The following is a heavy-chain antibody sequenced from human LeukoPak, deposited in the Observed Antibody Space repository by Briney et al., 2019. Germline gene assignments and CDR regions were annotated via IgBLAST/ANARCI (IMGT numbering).Heavy chain of an antibody. V-gene: IGHV1-69*05. J-gene: IGHJ4*02. CDR2: IIPIFGTA. CDR1: GGTFSSYA. CDR3: ARGPDYDSSGLDY. D-gene: IGHD3-22*01. Sequence: SVNVSCKASGGTFSSYAISWVRQAPGQGLEWMGRIIPIFGTANYAQKFQGRVTITTDESTSTAYMELSSLRSEDTAVYYCARGPDYDSSGLDYWGQGTLVTVSS.